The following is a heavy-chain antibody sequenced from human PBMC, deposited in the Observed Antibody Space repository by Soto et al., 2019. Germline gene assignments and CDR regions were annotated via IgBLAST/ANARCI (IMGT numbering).Heavy chain of an antibody. D-gene: IGHD2-8*01. Sequence: QVRVEESGGGVVQPGKSLRLSCVASGFPFNTYAMHWVRQLPGKGLQWVAHVSNDGKIRNYADSVKGRFIISRDRSRNAVYLQMNNLRSEDTALYYCAKDYLGACNTFDIWGRGTVVTVS. V-gene: IGHV3-30*18. CDR1: GFPFNTYA. CDR3: AKDYLGACNTFDI. J-gene: IGHJ3*02. CDR2: VSNDGKIR.